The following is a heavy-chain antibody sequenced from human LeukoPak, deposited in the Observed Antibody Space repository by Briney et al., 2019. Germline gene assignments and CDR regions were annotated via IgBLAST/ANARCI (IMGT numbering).Heavy chain of an antibody. CDR1: GYTFTGYY. J-gene: IGHJ4*02. D-gene: IGHD2-21*01. CDR3: ATDLWQPFDY. V-gene: IGHV1-24*01. CDR2: FDPEDGET. Sequence: ASVKVSCKASGYTFTGYYMHWVRQAPGKGLEWMGGFDPEDGETIYAQKFQGRVTMTEDTSTDTAYMELSSLRSEDTAVYYCATDLWQPFDYWGQGTLVTVSS.